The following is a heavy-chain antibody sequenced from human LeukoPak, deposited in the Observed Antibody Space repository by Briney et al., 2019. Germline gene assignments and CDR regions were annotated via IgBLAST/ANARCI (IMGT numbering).Heavy chain of an antibody. CDR1: GFTFSSYA. CDR3: ARESYLHDAFDI. V-gene: IGHV3-30*04. Sequence: GGSLRLSCAASGFTFSSYAMHWVRQAPGKGLEWVAVISYDGSNKYYADSVKGRFTISRDNSKNTLYLQMNSLRAEDTAVYYCARESYLHDAFDIWGQGTMVTVSS. J-gene: IGHJ3*02. CDR2: ISYDGSNK. D-gene: IGHD3-10*01.